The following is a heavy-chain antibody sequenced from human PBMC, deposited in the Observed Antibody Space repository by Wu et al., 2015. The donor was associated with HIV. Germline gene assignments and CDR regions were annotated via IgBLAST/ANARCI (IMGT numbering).Heavy chain of an antibody. CDR1: GGTFSSYA. D-gene: IGHD6-13*01. CDR2: IIPIFGTA. J-gene: IGHJ4*02. V-gene: IGHV1-69*05. Sequence: QVQLVQSGAEVKKPGSSVKVSCKASGGTFSSYAISWVRQAPGQGLEWMGGIIPIFGTANYAQKFQGRVTITTDESTSTAYMELSSLRSEDTAVYYCAVRSSSWDETQYYFDYVGPGNAGHRLL. CDR3: AVRSSSWDETQYYFDY.